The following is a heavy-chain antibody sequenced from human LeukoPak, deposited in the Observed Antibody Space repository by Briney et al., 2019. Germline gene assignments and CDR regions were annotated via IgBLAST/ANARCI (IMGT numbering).Heavy chain of an antibody. CDR1: GFTFPTYG. D-gene: IGHD4-17*01. V-gene: IGHV3-30*18. CDR2: ISYDGNKG. Sequence: PGGSLRLSCAGSGFTFPTYGLHWVRQAHGKGLEWVAYISYDGNKGYYTDSVKGRFTIARDNSKSMLFLQMNSLRIEDTGVYYCAKDSTRDYGYYGMPESWGQGTLVTVS. J-gene: IGHJ4*02. CDR3: AKDSTRDYGYYGMPES.